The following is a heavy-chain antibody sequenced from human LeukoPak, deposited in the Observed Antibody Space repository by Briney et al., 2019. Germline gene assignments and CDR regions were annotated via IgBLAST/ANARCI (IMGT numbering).Heavy chain of an antibody. CDR1: EFSFSSYW. CDR2: IKEDGSEK. CDR3: GRSGIVTTAVPF. D-gene: IGHD1-26*01. Sequence: GGSLRLSCAASEFSFSSYWMSWVRQAPGKGLEWVANIKEDGSEKNYVDSVKGRFTISRDNAKNSLYLQMNTLRAEDTAVYYCGRSGIVTTAVPFWGQGTLVTVSS. V-gene: IGHV3-7*01. J-gene: IGHJ4*02.